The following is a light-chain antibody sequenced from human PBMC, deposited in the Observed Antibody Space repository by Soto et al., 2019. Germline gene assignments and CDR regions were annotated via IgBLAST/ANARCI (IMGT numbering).Light chain of an antibody. CDR2: GAS. Sequence: ETVLTQSPGTLSLSPGERATLSCRASQDIMSNYLDWYRQTPGQAPRRLIYGASKRASGIADRFSGSGSGTDFTLIISRLEPEDFALYYCQQYDSSPWTFGQGTKVEIK. CDR3: QQYDSSPWT. V-gene: IGKV3-20*01. CDR1: QDIMSNY. J-gene: IGKJ1*01.